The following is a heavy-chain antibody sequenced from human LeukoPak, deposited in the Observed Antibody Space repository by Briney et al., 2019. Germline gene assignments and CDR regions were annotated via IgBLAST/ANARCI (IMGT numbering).Heavy chain of an antibody. J-gene: IGHJ4*02. D-gene: IGHD3-22*01. CDR1: GYTFTGYY. CDR3: ARVDYDSSGYYYIDY. CDR2: INPNSGGT. V-gene: IGHV1-2*02. Sequence: ASVKVSCKASGYTFTGYYMHWVRQAPGQGLEWMGWINPNSGGTNYAQKFQGRVTMTRDTSISTAYMELSRLRSDDTAVYYCARVDYDSSGYYYIDYWGQGTLVTVPS.